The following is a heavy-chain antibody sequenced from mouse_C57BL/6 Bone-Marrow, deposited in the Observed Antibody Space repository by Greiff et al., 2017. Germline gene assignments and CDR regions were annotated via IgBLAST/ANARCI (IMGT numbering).Heavy chain of an antibody. V-gene: IGHV4-1*01. J-gene: IGHJ3*01. CDR3: ASNPPAY. D-gene: IGHD6-1*01. Sequence: APGGVDFSRYWMSWVRRAPGKGLEWIGEINPDSSTINYAPSLKDKFILSRDNAKNTLYLQISKVRSEDTAVYYCASNPPAYWGQGTLVTVSA. CDR2: INPDSSTI. CDR1: GVDFSRYW.